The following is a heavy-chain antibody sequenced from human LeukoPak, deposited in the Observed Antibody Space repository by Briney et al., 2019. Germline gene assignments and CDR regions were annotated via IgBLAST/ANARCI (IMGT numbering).Heavy chain of an antibody. CDR2: INPNSGGT. V-gene: IGHV1-2*02. Sequence: ASVKVSCKASGYTFTGYYMHWVRQAPGQGLEWMGWINPNSGGTNYAQKFQGRVTMTRDTSTSTAYMELSRLRSDDTAVYYCARASSIAARPGGYWGQGTLVTVSS. CDR3: ARASSIAARPGGY. D-gene: IGHD6-6*01. J-gene: IGHJ4*02. CDR1: GYTFTGYY.